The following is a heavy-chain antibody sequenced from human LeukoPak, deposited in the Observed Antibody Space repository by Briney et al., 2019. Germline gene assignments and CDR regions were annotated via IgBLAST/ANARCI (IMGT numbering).Heavy chain of an antibody. V-gene: IGHV1-18*01. CDR1: GYTFTNYG. CDR2: ISAYNGNT. J-gene: IGHJ4*02. CDR3: ARRGVYYYDSSGRANYYFDY. Sequence: ASVKVSCKASGYTFTNYGISWVRQAPGQGLEWMGWISAYNGNTEYAQKVQGRVTMTTDTSTSAAYMELRSLRSDDTAMYYCARRGVYYYDSSGRANYYFDYWGQGTLVTVSS. D-gene: IGHD3-22*01.